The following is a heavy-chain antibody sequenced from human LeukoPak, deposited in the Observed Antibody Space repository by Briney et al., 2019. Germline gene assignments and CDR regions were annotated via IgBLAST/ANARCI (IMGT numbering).Heavy chain of an antibody. J-gene: IGHJ6*02. CDR2: TYSRSKWYN. CDR3: AREKVVIAATHYYGMDV. V-gene: IGHV6-1*01. CDR1: WDRVSSTTAA. D-gene: IGHD2-15*01. Sequence: SQILSVTFPISWDRVSSTTAAWSWIRQSPSRSPQCLGRTYSRSKWYNYYAGSVKSRIIFNPDTSKNQFSLQLNSVTPEDTAVYYCAREKVVIAATHYYGMDVWGQGTTVTVSS.